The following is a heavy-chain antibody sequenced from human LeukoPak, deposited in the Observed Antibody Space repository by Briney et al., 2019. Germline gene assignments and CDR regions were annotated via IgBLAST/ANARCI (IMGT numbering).Heavy chain of an antibody. D-gene: IGHD4-11*01. CDR1: GFTFSSYW. V-gene: IGHV3-74*01. CDR2: INSDGSST. Sequence: GGSLRLSCAASGFTFSSYWMHWVRQAPEKGLVWVSRINSDGSSTSYADSVKGRFTISRDNAKNTLYLQMNSLRAEDTAVYYCARLDNYRIGYWGQGTLVTVSS. CDR3: ARLDNYRIGY. J-gene: IGHJ4*02.